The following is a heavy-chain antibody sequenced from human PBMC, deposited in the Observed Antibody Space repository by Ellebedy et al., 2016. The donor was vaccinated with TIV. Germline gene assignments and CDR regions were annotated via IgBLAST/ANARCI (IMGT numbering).Heavy chain of an antibody. CDR2: FDPEDGET. V-gene: IGHV1-24*01. J-gene: IGHJ6*02. Sequence: ASVKVSCKVSGYTLTELSMHWVRQAPGNGLEWMGGFDPEDGETIYAQRFQGRVTITADKSTSTAYMELSSLRSEDTAVYYCASGGIAAAGTYYYYYGMDVWGQGTTVTVSS. CDR3: ASGGIAAAGTYYYYYGMDV. D-gene: IGHD6-13*01. CDR1: GYTLTELS.